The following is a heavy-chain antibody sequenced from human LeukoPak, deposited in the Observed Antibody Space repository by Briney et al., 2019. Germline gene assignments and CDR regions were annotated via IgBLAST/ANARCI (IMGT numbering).Heavy chain of an antibody. D-gene: IGHD3-22*01. Sequence: GGSLRLFCAASGFTFSDYYMSSVRQAPGKGLEWVSYISSSGSTIYYADSVKGRFTISRDNAKNSLYLQMNSLRAEDTAVYYCARWEGDYYVCSGYYYPRYYFDYWGQGALVTVSS. CDR2: ISSSGSTI. CDR1: GFTFSDYY. J-gene: IGHJ4*02. V-gene: IGHV3-11*04. CDR3: ARWEGDYYVCSGYYYPRYYFDY.